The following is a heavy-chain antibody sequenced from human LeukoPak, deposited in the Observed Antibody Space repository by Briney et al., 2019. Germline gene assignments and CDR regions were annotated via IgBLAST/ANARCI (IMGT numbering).Heavy chain of an antibody. D-gene: IGHD6-6*01. CDR1: GFTFSSYG. CDR3: ARVAYYSSSSGHLGY. Sequence: QTGGSLRLSCAASGFTFSSYGMHWVRQAPGKGLEWVAVIWYDGSNKYYADSVKGRFTISRDNSKNTLYLQMNSLRAEDTAVYYCARVAYYSSSSGHLGYWGQGTLVTVSS. CDR2: IWYDGSNK. V-gene: IGHV3-33*01. J-gene: IGHJ4*02.